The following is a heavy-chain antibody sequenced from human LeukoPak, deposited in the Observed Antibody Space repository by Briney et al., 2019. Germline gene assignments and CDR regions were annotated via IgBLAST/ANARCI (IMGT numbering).Heavy chain of an antibody. V-gene: IGHV4-4*07. CDR3: ARDSGTTGEVKFDP. Sequence: PSETLSLTCTVSGYSISSLFLSWIRQPPGKGLEWIGRIYGSRSTTYNPSLKSRVTMSVDTSKNQFSLKLTSVTAADTAVYYCARDSGTTGEVKFDPWGHGILVTVSS. CDR2: IYGSRST. J-gene: IGHJ5*02. CDR1: GYSISSLF. D-gene: IGHD3-10*01.